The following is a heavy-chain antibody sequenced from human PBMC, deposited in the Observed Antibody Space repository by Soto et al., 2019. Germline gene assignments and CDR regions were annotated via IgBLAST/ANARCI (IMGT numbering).Heavy chain of an antibody. CDR1: GFTFSSYG. J-gene: IGHJ4*02. CDR3: AKAPYGRGWVRSHLDA. Sequence: QVQLVESGGGVVQTGRSLRLSCAASGFTFSSYGMHWVRQAPGKGLEWVAVISFEGNNKYYAGSVRGRFTISRDNSKNTLFLQLTSLRPEDTAVYYCAKAPYGRGWVRSHLDAWGQGTLVTVAS. CDR2: ISFEGNNK. V-gene: IGHV3-30*18. D-gene: IGHD6-19*01.